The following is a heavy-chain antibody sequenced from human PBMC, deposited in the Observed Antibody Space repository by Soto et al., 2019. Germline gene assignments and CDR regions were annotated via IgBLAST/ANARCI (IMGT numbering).Heavy chain of an antibody. CDR2: VRSKTHGGTT. J-gene: IGHJ2*01. CDR3: SFFFYDTATTEIYTFPTRRSSDL. Sequence: PVGSLRLSCAASGFTFSNAWIYWVRIAPGKGQEWVGRVRSKTHGGTTYNAEPVKGRFALSRADSNNMVHLQMNSLKIEDTAVYYFSFFFYDTATTEIYTFPTRRSSDL. V-gene: IGHV3-15*07. D-gene: IGHD3-16*01. CDR1: GFTFSNAW.